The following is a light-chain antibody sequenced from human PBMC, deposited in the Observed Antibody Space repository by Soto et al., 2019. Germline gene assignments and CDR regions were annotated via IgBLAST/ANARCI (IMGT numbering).Light chain of an antibody. V-gene: IGKV1-39*01. Sequence: DIQMTQSPSSLSASVGDRVTITCRASQSISTYLNWYQQKPGKAPQLLIFGAYSLQSGMPSRFSGSSSGTDFTLSISRLQPEDFATYYCQQTYSTPLTFGGGTKVEIK. CDR3: QQTYSTPLT. CDR1: QSISTY. J-gene: IGKJ4*01. CDR2: GAY.